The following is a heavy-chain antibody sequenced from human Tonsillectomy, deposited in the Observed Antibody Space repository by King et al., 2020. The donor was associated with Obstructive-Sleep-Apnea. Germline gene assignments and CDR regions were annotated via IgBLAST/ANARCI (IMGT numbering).Heavy chain of an antibody. J-gene: IGHJ4*02. CDR2: IYYSGST. V-gene: IGHV4-30-4*01. CDR1: GDSISSGGYY. Sequence: QLQESGPGLVKPSQTLSLTCTVSGDSISSGGYYWSWIRQPPGKGLEWIGYIYYSGSTYYEPSLKSRVSISVDTSKNQFSLKLTSVTAADTAMYYCARGYCSSTSCYEVGVSRLFDYWGRETLVTVSS. D-gene: IGHD2-2*01. CDR3: ARGYCSSTSCYEVGVSRLFDY.